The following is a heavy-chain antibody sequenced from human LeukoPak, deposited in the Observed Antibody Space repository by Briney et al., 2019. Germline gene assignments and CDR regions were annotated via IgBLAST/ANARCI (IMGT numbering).Heavy chain of an antibody. CDR3: ARLDFSGSYFGY. CDR2: INHSGST. V-gene: IGHV4-34*01. D-gene: IGHD1-26*01. Sequence: PSETLSLTCAVYGGSFSGYYWSWIRQPPGKGLEWIGEINHSGSTNYNPSLKSRVTISVDTSKNQFSLKLSSVTAADTAVYCCARLDFSGSYFGYWGQGTLVTVSS. CDR1: GGSFSGYY. J-gene: IGHJ4*02.